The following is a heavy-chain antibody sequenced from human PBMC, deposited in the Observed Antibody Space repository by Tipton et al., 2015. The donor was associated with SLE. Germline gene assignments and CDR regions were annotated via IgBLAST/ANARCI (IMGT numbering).Heavy chain of an antibody. CDR2: IRYDGSNK. CDR3: AKDQIAAAGTPGYYGMDV. D-gene: IGHD6-13*01. Sequence: SLRLSCAASGFTFSSYGMHWVRQAPGKGLEWVAFIRYDGSNKYYADSVKGRFTISRDNSKNTLYLQMNSLRAEDTAVYYCAKDQIAAAGTPGYYGMDVWGQGTTVTVSS. CDR1: GFTFSSYG. V-gene: IGHV3-30*02. J-gene: IGHJ6*02.